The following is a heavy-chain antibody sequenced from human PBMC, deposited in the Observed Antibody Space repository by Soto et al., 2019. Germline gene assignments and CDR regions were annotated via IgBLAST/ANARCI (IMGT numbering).Heavy chain of an antibody. CDR3: TGEVASDY. CDR2: ISRDGGTK. D-gene: IGHD2-8*02. V-gene: IGHV3-30*03. J-gene: IGHJ4*02. CDR1: GFTVSTYG. Sequence: QVQLVESGGGVVPPGRSLILSCAVSGFTVSTYGMHWVRQAPGKGLEWVAVISRDGGTKYYADSVKGRFTISRDDSRNTLFLEMNSLRGDDMAVYYCTGEVASDYWGQGTLVTVSS.